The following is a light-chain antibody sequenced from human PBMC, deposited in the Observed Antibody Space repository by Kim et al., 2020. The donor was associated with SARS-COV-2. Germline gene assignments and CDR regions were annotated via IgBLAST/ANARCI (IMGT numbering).Light chain of an antibody. V-gene: IGLV3-19*01. CDR3: NSRDSSGNHLSV. CDR2: CKN. Sequence: GQTVRITCHGDSIRSYNAGWYQQKPGQDPLLVIYCKNNRTSGLPDQCSGSTAGNTASSTIPGAKGEDEADYYCNSRDSSGNHLSVFGGGTKLTVL. CDR1: SIRSYN. J-gene: IGLJ2*01.